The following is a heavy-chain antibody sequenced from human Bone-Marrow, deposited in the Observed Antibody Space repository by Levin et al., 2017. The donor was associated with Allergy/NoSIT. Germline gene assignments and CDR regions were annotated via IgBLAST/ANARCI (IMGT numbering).Heavy chain of an antibody. J-gene: IGHJ6*02. CDR2: ISSSGSTI. D-gene: IGHD3-3*01. Sequence: GESLKISCAASGFTFSDYYMSWIRQAPGKGLEWVSYISSSGSTIYYADSVKGRFTISRDNAKNSLYLQMNSLRAEDTAVYYCATSYYDFWSGSLLYGMDVWGQGTTVTVSS. CDR1: GFTFSDYY. CDR3: ATSYYDFWSGSLLYGMDV. V-gene: IGHV3-11*01.